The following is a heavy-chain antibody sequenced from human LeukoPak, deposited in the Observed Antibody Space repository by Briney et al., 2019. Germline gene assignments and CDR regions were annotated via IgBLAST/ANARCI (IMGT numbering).Heavy chain of an antibody. D-gene: IGHD2-15*01. CDR2: IYYSGST. CDR3: ARGYCSGGSCYRGYFDY. Sequence: SETLSPTCTVSGGSISSYYWSWIRQPPGKGLEWIGYIYYSGSTNYNPSLKSRVTISVDTSKNQFSLKLSSVTAADTAVYYCARGYCSGGSCYRGYFDYWGQGTLVTVSS. CDR1: GGSISSYY. J-gene: IGHJ4*02. V-gene: IGHV4-59*01.